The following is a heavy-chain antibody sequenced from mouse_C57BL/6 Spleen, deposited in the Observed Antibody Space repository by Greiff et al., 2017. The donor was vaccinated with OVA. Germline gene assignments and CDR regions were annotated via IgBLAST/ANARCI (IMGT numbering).Heavy chain of an antibody. CDR1: GFTFSSYA. CDR3: TRWSPAWFAY. V-gene: IGHV5-9-1*02. Sequence: EVKLQESGEGLVKPGGSLKLSCAASGFTFSSYAMSWVRQTPEKRLEWVAYISSGGDYIYYADTVKGRFTISRDNARNTLYLQMSSLKSEDTAMYYCTRWSPAWFAYWGQGTLVTVSA. J-gene: IGHJ3*01. CDR2: ISSGGDYI.